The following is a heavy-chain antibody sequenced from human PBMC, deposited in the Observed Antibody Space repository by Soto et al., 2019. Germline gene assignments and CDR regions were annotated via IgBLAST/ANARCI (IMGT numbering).Heavy chain of an antibody. J-gene: IGHJ4*02. CDR2: ISGSGGST. D-gene: IGHD6-13*01. V-gene: IGHV3-23*01. CDR1: GFTFSSYA. Sequence: EVQLLESGGGLVQPGGSLRLSCAASGFTFSSYAMSWVRQAPGKGLEWVSAISGSGGSTYYADSVKGRFTISRDNSKNTVYLQMNSLSAEDTAVYYCAKDQRGFSSTARMDCWGQGTLVTVSS. CDR3: AKDQRGFSSTARMDC.